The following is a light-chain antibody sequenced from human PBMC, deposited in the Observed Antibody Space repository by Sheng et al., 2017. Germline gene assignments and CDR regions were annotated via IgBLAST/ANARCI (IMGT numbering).Light chain of an antibody. Sequence: EIALTQSPATLSLSPGERATLSCRASQSVSIYLAWYQQKAGQPPRLLIYDTSKRATGIPVRFSGSGSGTDFTLTISSLQPEDFATYYCQQANSFPCSFGQGTKLEIK. V-gene: IGKV3-11*01. J-gene: IGKJ2*04. CDR2: DTS. CDR1: QSVSIY. CDR3: QQANSFPCS.